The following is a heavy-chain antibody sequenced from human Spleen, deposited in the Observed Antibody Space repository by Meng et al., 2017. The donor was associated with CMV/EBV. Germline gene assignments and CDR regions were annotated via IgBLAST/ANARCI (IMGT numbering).Heavy chain of an antibody. D-gene: IGHD3-3*01. CDR2: INPNSGGT. CDR1: GYTFTGYY. V-gene: IGHV1-2*02. Sequence: ASVKVSCKASGYTFTGYYLHWVRQAPGQGLEWMGWINPNSGGTNYAQKFQGRVTMTRDTSISTAYMELSRLRSDDTAVYYCVRDFHPDYWFDPWGQGTLVTVSS. J-gene: IGHJ5*02. CDR3: VRDFHPDYWFDP.